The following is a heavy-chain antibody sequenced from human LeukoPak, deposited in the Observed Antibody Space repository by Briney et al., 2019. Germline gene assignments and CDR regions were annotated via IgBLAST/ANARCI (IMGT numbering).Heavy chain of an antibody. J-gene: IGHJ2*01. CDR1: GGSISSYY. CDR3: AREYYDILTGYGIHWYFDL. CDR2: INTSGST. D-gene: IGHD3-9*01. Sequence: SETLSLTCTVSGGSISSYYWSWIRQPAGKGLEWIGRINTSGSTNYNPTLKSRVTMSVDTSKNQFSLKLSSVTAADTAVYYCAREYYDILTGYGIHWYFDLWGRGTLVTVSS. V-gene: IGHV4-4*07.